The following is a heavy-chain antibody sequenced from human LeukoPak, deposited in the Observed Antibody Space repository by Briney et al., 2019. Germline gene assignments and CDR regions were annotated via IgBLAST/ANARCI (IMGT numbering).Heavy chain of an antibody. CDR1: GDSISNGGYS. Sequence: PSETLSLTCAVSGDSISNGGYSWRWIRQPPGKGLEWIGYLYYSGSSGSTYYNPSFKSRVTMSVDMSKSQFSLRVSSVTAADTAVYYCARHLRGRGYYYYYMDVWGKGTTVIVSS. J-gene: IGHJ6*03. V-gene: IGHV4-30-4*07. CDR2: LYYSGSSGST. CDR3: ARHLRGRGYYYYYMDV.